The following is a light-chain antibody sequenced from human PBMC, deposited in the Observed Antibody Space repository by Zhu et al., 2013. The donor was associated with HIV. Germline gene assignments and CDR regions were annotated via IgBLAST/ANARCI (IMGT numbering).Light chain of an antibody. J-gene: IGKJ2*01. V-gene: IGKV3-20*01. CDR2: GAS. CDR3: QQYGSSPRT. Sequence: EIVLTQSPATLSLSPGESATLSCRASESVATYLAWYQQKPGQAPRLLISGASSRATGIPDRFSGSGSGTDFTLTISRLEPEDFAVYYCQQYGSSPRTFGQGTKLEIK. CDR1: ESVATY.